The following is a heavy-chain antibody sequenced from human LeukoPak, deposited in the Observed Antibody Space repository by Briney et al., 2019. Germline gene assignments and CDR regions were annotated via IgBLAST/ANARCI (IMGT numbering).Heavy chain of an antibody. V-gene: IGHV4-4*07. CDR2: IYTSGST. CDR1: GGSISSYY. D-gene: IGHD2-15*01. J-gene: IGHJ4*02. CDR3: ARSPPYCSGGSCYSY. Sequence: PSETLSLTCTVSGGSISSYYWSWIRQPAGKGLEWIGRIYTSGSTNYNPSLKSRVTMSVDTSKNQFSLKLSSVTAADTAVYYCARSPPYCSGGSCYSYWGQGTLVTVSS.